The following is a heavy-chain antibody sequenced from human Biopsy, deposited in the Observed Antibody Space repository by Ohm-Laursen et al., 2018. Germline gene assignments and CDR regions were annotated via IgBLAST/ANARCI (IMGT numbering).Heavy chain of an antibody. CDR3: ARLIGDPSY. V-gene: IGHV4-59*07. CDR2: IYYTGHT. D-gene: IGHD7-27*01. CDR1: GGSIKSYY. J-gene: IGHJ4*02. Sequence: SDTLSLTCPVSGGSIKSYYWNWIRQSPGKGLEWIGFIYYTGHTNYNPSLKSRATISVDTSKNQFSLKVISVTAADTAVYYCARLIGDPSYWGQGILVTVSS.